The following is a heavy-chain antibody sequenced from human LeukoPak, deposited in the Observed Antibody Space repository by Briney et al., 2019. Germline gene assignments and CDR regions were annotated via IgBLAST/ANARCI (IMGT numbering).Heavy chain of an antibody. CDR2: IYYSGST. CDR1: GGSISSGDYY. J-gene: IGHJ4*02. CDR3: ASLGEENWGSEIDY. V-gene: IGHV4-30-4*08. D-gene: IGHD7-27*01. Sequence: PSETLSLTCTVSGGSISSGDYYWSWIRQPPGKGLEWIGYIYYSGSTYYNPSLKSRVTISVDTSKNQFSLKLSSVTAADTAVYYCASLGEENWGSEIDYWGQGTLVTVSS.